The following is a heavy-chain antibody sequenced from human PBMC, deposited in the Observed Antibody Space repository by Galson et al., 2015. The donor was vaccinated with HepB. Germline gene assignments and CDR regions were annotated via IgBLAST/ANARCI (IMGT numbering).Heavy chain of an antibody. CDR2: INPNSGGT. CDR3: ARDRGYCSSTSCWDWFDP. Sequence: SVKVSCKASGGTFSSYTISWVRQAPGQGLEWMGWINPNSGGTNYAQKFQGRVTMTRDTSISTAYMELSRLRSDDTAVYYCARDRGYCSSTSCWDWFDPWGQGTLVTVSS. V-gene: IGHV1-2*02. J-gene: IGHJ5*02. CDR1: GGTFSSYT. D-gene: IGHD2-2*01.